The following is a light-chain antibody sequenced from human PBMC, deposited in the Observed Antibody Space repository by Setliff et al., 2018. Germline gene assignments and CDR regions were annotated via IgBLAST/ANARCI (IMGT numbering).Light chain of an antibody. CDR2: EVT. Sequence: QSALTQPPSASGSPGQSLTISCTGTSRDIGAYNSVSWYQQHPGKAPKLLIYEVTKRPSGVPDRFSGSKSGNTASLTVSGLQADDEADYFCAARDDILSSLGFGGGTKVTVL. J-gene: IGLJ2*01. V-gene: IGLV2-8*01. CDR3: AARDDILSSLG. CDR1: SRDIGAYNS.